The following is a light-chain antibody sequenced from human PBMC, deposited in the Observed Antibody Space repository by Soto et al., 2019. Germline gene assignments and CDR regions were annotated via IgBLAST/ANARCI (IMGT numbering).Light chain of an antibody. J-gene: IGKJ1*01. CDR1: QSVRTY. CDR3: QQSYSTPWT. CDR2: GVS. V-gene: IGKV1-39*01. Sequence: DIQMTQSPSSLSASVGDRVTITCRASQSVRTYLNWYQQKPGKAPNLLIYGVSTLHSGVPSRFSGTGSGTDFTLTISSLQPEDFASYYCQQSYSTPWTVGPGTKVDIK.